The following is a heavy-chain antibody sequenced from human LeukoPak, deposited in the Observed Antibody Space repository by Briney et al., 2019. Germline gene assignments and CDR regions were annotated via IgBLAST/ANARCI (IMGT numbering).Heavy chain of an antibody. CDR3: ARNLDCGGDCYGYYYYYGMDV. CDR1: GGTVSSYA. D-gene: IGHD2-21*02. CDR2: IIPILGIA. Sequence: SVRVSCTASGGTVSSYAISWVRQSPRHRREWMGRIIPILGIASYAQKFQGRVTITADKSTSTAYMELSSLRSEDTAVYYCARNLDCGGDCYGYYYYYGMDVWGQGTTVTVP. J-gene: IGHJ6*02. V-gene: IGHV1-69*04.